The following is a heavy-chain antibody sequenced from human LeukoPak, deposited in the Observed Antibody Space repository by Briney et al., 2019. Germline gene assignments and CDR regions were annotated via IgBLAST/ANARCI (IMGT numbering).Heavy chain of an antibody. CDR1: GFTFDDYA. Sequence: GRSLRLSCAASGFTFDDYAMHWVRQAPGKGLEWVSGISWNSGSIGYADSVKGRFTISRDNAKNSLYLQMNSLRAEDTALYYCAKDRYRRSLYYFDYWGQGTLVTVSS. CDR3: AKDRYRRSLYYFDY. J-gene: IGHJ4*02. V-gene: IGHV3-9*01. D-gene: IGHD1-26*01. CDR2: ISWNSGSI.